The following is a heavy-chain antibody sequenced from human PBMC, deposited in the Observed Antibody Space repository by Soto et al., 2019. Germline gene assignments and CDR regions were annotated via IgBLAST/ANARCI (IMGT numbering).Heavy chain of an antibody. CDR3: ARKSADSGYSYGF. CDR2: IYHSGST. Sequence: SETLSLTCAVSGGSISSSNWWSWVRQPPGKGLEWIGEIYHSGSTNYNPSLTSRVTISVDKSKNQFSLKLSSVTAADTAVYYCARKSADSGYSYGFWGQGTLVTVSS. D-gene: IGHD5-18*01. CDR1: GGSISSSNW. V-gene: IGHV4-4*02. J-gene: IGHJ4*02.